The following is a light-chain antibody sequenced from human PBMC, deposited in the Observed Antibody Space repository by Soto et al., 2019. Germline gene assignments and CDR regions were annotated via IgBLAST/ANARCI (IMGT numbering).Light chain of an antibody. J-gene: IGKJ4*01. CDR2: GAS. CDR1: QSVSSSY. V-gene: IGKV3-20*01. Sequence: EIVLTQSPGTLSLSPGERATLSCRASQSVSSSYLAWYQQKPGQAPRLLIYGASSRATGIPDRFSGSGSGTDFTLTISRLEPEDFAVYYCQQSGSSPITFGGGTKVEIK. CDR3: QQSGSSPIT.